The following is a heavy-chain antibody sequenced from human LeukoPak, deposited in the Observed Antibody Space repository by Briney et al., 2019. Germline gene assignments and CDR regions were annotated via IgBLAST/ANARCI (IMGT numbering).Heavy chain of an antibody. CDR2: INHSGST. CDR3: ARGRVAVAGTYGWFDP. CDR1: GGSFSGYY. Sequence: SETLSLTCAVYGGSFSGYYWSWIRQPPGKGLEWLGEINHSGSTNYNPSLKSRVTISVDTSKNQFSLKLSSVTAADTAVYYCARGRVAVAGTYGWFDPWGQGTLVTVSS. J-gene: IGHJ5*02. V-gene: IGHV4-34*01. D-gene: IGHD6-19*01.